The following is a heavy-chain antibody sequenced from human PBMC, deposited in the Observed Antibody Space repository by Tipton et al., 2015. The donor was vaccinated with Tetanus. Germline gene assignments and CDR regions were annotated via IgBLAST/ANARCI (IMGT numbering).Heavy chain of an antibody. J-gene: IGHJ6*02. CDR3: AQNSKGDYYYYYGLDV. CDR1: GYTFASFH. Sequence: QSGAEVKKPGASVKISCKTSGYTFASFHMHWVRQAPGQGLDWMGTINPSGGLTGYAQKFKGRVIMTKDTATTTVYLELISLTSEDTAVYYCAQNSKGDYYYYYGLDVWGQGTTVTVSS. D-gene: IGHD2-21*02. CDR2: INPSGGLT. V-gene: IGHV1-46*01.